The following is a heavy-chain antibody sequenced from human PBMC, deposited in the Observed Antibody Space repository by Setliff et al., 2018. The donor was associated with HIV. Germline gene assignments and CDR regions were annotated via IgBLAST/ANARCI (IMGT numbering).Heavy chain of an antibody. J-gene: IGHJ4*02. Sequence: ASVKVSCKASGATFSSYDINWVRQATGQGLEWMGWMNPNSGNTGYAQKFQGRVTMTRNTSISTAYMELSSLRSEDTAVYYCARGRKMQWLTLSYFDYWGQGRLV. D-gene: IGHD6-19*01. CDR2: MNPNSGNT. CDR3: ARGRKMQWLTLSYFDY. V-gene: IGHV1-8*01. CDR1: GATFSSYD.